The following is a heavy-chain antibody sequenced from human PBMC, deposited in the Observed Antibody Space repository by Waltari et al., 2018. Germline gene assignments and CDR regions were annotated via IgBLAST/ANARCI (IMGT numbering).Heavy chain of an antibody. Sequence: QVQLVQSGAEVKKPGASVKVSCKASGYTFTSYDINWVRQATGQGLEWMGWMNPNSGNTGYAQKFKGRVTMTRNTSISTAYMGLSSLRAEDTAGYYCAREGVIFRGLGEEDDYGGNNWFDPWGQGTLVTVSS. J-gene: IGHJ5*02. CDR2: MNPNSGNT. CDR3: AREGVIFRGLGEEDDYGGNNWFDP. D-gene: IGHD4-17*01. CDR1: GYTFTSYD. V-gene: IGHV1-8*01.